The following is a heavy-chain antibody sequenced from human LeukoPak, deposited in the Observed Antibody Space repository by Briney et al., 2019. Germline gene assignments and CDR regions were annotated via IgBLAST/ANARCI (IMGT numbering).Heavy chain of an antibody. CDR3: ARDIKSGECSSTSCPQGFDY. D-gene: IGHD2-2*03. CDR2: INPNSGGT. J-gene: IGHJ4*02. CDR1: GYTFTSYY. V-gene: IGHV1-2*02. Sequence: ASVQVSCKASGYTFTSYYMHWVRPAPGQGLERMGWINPNSGGTNYAQKFQGTVTMTRDTSISTAYMDLSRLRSDDTAVYYCARDIKSGECSSTSCPQGFDYWGQGTLVTVSS.